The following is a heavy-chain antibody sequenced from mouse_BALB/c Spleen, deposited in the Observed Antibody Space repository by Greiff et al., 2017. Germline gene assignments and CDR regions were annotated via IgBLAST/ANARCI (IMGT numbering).Heavy chain of an antibody. D-gene: IGHD2-2*01. Sequence: VQLQQSGAELVKPGASVKLSCTASGFNIKDTYMHWVKQRPEQGLEWIGRIDPANGNTKYDPKFQGKATITADTSSNTAYLQLSSLTSEDTAVYYCAIYYGYDWYCDVWGAGTTVTVSS. V-gene: IGHV14-3*02. CDR2: IDPANGNT. CDR3: AIYYGYDWYCDV. J-gene: IGHJ1*01. CDR1: GFNIKDTY.